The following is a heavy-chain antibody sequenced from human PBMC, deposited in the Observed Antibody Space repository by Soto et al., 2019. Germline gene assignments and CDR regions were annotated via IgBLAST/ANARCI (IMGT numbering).Heavy chain of an antibody. CDR1: GGSITNHD. V-gene: IGHV4-59*11. CDR2: IHYSGCT. Sequence: SEPKSHSCSFSGGSITNHDGPRIRQKTEKGLEWIGYIHYSGCTYYNPSLKSRVTISVDTSKNQFSLKLSSVTAADTAVYYCARVHKGVRFLEWYLGYWGQGTLVTVSS. J-gene: IGHJ4*02. D-gene: IGHD3-3*01. CDR3: ARVHKGVRFLEWYLGY.